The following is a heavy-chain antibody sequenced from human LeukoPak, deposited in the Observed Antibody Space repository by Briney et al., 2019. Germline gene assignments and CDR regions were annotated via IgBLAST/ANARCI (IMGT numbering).Heavy chain of an antibody. CDR2: IKSKTDGRTT. CDR1: GFTFSDAW. CDR3: AKDPARVPARVDY. Sequence: GGSLRLSWGASGFTFSDAWMSWVGKAPGKGREWVGRIKSKTDGRTTDYAAPVKGRFTISRDDSKNTLYLQMNSLRADDTAVYYCAKDPARVPARVDYCGERTLVTVSS. V-gene: IGHV3-15*01. J-gene: IGHJ4*02.